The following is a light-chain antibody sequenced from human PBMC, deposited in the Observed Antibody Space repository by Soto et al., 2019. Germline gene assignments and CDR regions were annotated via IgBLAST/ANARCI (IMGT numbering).Light chain of an antibody. Sequence: DIHMTQSPSSLSASVENMVIITCRASQTISSWLAWYQQKPGKAPNLLIYKASSLETGVPSRLRGSGYGTELTLTISSMQPDDFETYYCQQYNSYSWTFGHGTKVDIK. J-gene: IGKJ1*01. CDR3: QQYNSYSWT. CDR1: QTISSW. CDR2: KAS. V-gene: IGKV1-5*03.